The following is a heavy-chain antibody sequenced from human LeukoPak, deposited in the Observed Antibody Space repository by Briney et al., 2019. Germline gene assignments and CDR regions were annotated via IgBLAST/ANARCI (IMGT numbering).Heavy chain of an antibody. Sequence: GGSLRLSCAASGFTSSSYAMSWVRQAPGKGLEWVSAISGSGGSTYYADSVKGRFTISRDNSKNTPYLQMNSLRAEDTAVYYCAKDPRGLYGDSYFDYWGQGTLVTVSS. V-gene: IGHV3-23*01. CDR3: AKDPRGLYGDSYFDY. J-gene: IGHJ4*02. D-gene: IGHD4-17*01. CDR2: ISGSGGST. CDR1: GFTSSSYA.